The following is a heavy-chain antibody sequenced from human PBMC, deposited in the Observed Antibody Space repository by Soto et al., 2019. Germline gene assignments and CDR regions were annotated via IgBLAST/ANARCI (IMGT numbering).Heavy chain of an antibody. Sequence: XXSLRLSFAASGFTFSSCAMHWVRQAPGKGLEWVAVISYDGSNKYYADSVKGRFTISRDNSKNTLYLQMNSLRAEDTAVYYCARDDGGFDPWGQGTLVTVSS. CDR1: GFTFSSCA. V-gene: IGHV3-30-3*01. D-gene: IGHD4-17*01. CDR3: ARDDGGFDP. CDR2: ISYDGSNK. J-gene: IGHJ5*02.